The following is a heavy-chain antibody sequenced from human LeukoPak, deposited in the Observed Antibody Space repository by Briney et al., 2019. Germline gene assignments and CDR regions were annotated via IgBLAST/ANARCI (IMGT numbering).Heavy chain of an antibody. Sequence: ASVKVPCKASGYTFSNYGISWVRQAPGQGLEWMGWISAYNGNTNYAQKLQGRITMTTDTSTSTAYMELRSLRSDDTAVYYCARHHQYPITYYMDVWGKGTTVTVSS. CDR3: ARHHQYPITYYMDV. D-gene: IGHD3-10*01. CDR1: GYTFSNYG. J-gene: IGHJ6*03. V-gene: IGHV1-18*01. CDR2: ISAYNGNT.